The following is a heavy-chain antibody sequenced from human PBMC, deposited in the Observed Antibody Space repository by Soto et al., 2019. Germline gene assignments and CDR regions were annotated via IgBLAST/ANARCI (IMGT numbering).Heavy chain of an antibody. CDR2: IYYSGST. CDR3: ARGQNLWLHPWFDP. J-gene: IGHJ5*02. V-gene: IGHV4-59*01. Sequence: PSETLSLTCTVSGGSISSYYWSWIRQPPGKGLEWIGYIYYSGSTNYNPSLKSRVTISVDTSKNQFSLKLSSVTAADTAVYYCARGQNLWLHPWFDPWGQGTLVTVSS. D-gene: IGHD5-18*01. CDR1: GGSISSYY.